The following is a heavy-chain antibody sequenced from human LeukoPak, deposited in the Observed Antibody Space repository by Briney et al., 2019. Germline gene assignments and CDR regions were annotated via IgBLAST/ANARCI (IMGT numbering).Heavy chain of an antibody. CDR1: GFTFSSYA. CDR3: ARDLPDKSGAFDI. Sequence: PGGSLRLSCAASGFTFSSYAMHWVRQAPGKGLERVAVISYDGSNKYYADSVKGRFTISRDNSKNTLYLQMNSLRAEDTAVYYCARDLPDKSGAFDIWGQGTMVTVSS. V-gene: IGHV3-30-3*01. CDR2: ISYDGSNK. D-gene: IGHD3-3*01. J-gene: IGHJ3*02.